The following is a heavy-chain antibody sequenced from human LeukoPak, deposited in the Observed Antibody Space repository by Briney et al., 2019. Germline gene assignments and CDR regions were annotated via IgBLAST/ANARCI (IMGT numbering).Heavy chain of an antibody. V-gene: IGHV3-21*01. D-gene: IGHD2-2*01. CDR3: ARLVVVPAASGAFDI. J-gene: IGHJ3*02. Sequence: GGSLRLSCAASGFTFSSYSMNWVRQAPGKGLEWVSSISSSSSYIYYADSVKGRFTISRDNAKNSLYLQMNSLRAEDTAVYYCARLVVVPAASGAFDIWGQGTMVTVPS. CDR2: ISSSSSYI. CDR1: GFTFSSYS.